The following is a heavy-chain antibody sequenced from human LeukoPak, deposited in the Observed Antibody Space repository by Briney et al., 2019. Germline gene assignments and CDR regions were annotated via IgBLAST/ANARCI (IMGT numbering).Heavy chain of an antibody. CDR2: ISGRDDSA. CDR3: AKWGDYDILTGYYDPDY. V-gene: IGHV3-23*01. Sequence: GASLRLSCAASGFTVTNYAMYWVRQAPGKGLEWVSAISGRDDSAYYADSVKGRFTISRDTSKNTLFLQMNSLRAEDTAVYYCAKWGDYDILTGYYDPDYWGQGTLVTVSS. CDR1: GFTVTNYA. D-gene: IGHD3-9*01. J-gene: IGHJ4*02.